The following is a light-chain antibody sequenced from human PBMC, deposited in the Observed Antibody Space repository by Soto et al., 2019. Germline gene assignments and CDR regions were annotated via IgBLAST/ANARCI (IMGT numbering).Light chain of an antibody. J-gene: IGKJ4*01. Sequence: EIVMPQSPATLSVSPGERATLSCRASQSVSINLAWYQQKPGQAPRLLIYYASNRASGVPARFSGSGSGTDFTLTISSLQSEDVAVYYCQHYDNLPRTFGGGTTVDIK. V-gene: IGKV3D-15*01. CDR2: YAS. CDR1: QSVSIN. CDR3: QHYDNLPRT.